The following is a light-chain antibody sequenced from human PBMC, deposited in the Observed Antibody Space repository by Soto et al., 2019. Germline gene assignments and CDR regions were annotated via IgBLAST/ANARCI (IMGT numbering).Light chain of an antibody. CDR3: QQSYSSPYT. CDR1: QNIRGF. J-gene: IGKJ2*01. V-gene: IGKV1-39*01. Sequence: DIQMTQSPSSLSASVGDRVTITCRASQNIRGFLNWYQQKPGKAHELLIYAASNLQSGVSSRFSGSGSATDFTLSISSLQPEDFASYHCQQSYSSPYTFGQGTKLEIK. CDR2: AAS.